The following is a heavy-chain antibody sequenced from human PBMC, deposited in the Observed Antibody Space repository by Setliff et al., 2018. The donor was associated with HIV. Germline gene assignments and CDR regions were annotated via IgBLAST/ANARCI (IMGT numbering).Heavy chain of an antibody. V-gene: IGHV7-4-1*02. CDR1: GYTFINYA. D-gene: IGHD4-17*01. CDR2: INTNSGSP. CDR3: ARDRGPGGYGDVFDP. Sequence: ASVKVSCKASGYTFINYAMNWVRQAPGQGLEWMGWINTNSGSPTYAQAFTGRFVFSVDTSVTTAYLQISSLRAEDTAVYYCARDRGPGGYGDVFDPWGQGTLVTVSS. J-gene: IGHJ5*02.